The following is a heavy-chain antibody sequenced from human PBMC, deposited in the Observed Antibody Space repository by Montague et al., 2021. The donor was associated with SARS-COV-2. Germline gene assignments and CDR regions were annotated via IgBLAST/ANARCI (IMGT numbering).Heavy chain of an antibody. CDR2: ISYGGID. Sequence: SETLSLTCAVPGVSITSTNWRRLVRQPPGKGLEWIGEISYGGIDTYNPALKSRVTISMDRSRNLFSLKLSSVTAADTALYYCAGKVLTVPADYWGQGTLVTVS. V-gene: IGHV4/OR15-8*02. CDR1: GVSITSTNW. J-gene: IGHJ4*02. D-gene: IGHD4-11*01. CDR3: AGKVLTVPADY.